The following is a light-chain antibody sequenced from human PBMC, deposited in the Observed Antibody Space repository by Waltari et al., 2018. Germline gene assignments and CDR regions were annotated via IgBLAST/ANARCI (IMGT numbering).Light chain of an antibody. Sequence: QSVLTQPPSASGTPGQRVTISCSGSSSNIGSNPVNWYQQLPGTAPKLLIYSNHQRPSGVPDRFSGSKSGTSASLAISGLQSEDEADYYCAAWDDSLNGHAVFGGGTQLTVL. CDR3: AAWDDSLNGHAV. J-gene: IGLJ7*01. CDR1: SSNIGSNP. V-gene: IGLV1-44*01. CDR2: SNH.